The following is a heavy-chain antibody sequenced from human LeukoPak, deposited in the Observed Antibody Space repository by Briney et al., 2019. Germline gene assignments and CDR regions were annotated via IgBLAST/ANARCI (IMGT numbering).Heavy chain of an antibody. CDR3: ARGGGTGGPGVDP. D-gene: IGHD4-23*01. V-gene: IGHV4-34*01. CDR2: INHSGST. Sequence: PSETLSLTCTVSGGSISGYYWSWIRQPPGKGLEWIGEINHSGSTNYNPSLKSRVTISVDTSKNQFSLKLSSVTAADTAVYYCARGGGTGGPGVDPWGQGTLVTVSS. J-gene: IGHJ5*02. CDR1: GGSISGYY.